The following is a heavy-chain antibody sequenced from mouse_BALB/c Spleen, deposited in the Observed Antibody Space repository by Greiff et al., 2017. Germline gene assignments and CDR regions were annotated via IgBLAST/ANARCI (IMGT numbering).Heavy chain of an antibody. CDR1: GFTFSSYY. V-gene: IGHV5-6-2*01. J-gene: IGHJ2*01. CDR2: INSNGGST. CDR3: ARFSPYFDY. Sequence: DVKLVESGGGLVKLGGSLKLSCAASGFTFSSYYMSWVRQTPEKRLELVAAINSNGGSTYYPDTVKGRFTISRDNAKNTLYLQMSSLKSEDTALYYCARFSPYFDYWGQGTTLTVSS.